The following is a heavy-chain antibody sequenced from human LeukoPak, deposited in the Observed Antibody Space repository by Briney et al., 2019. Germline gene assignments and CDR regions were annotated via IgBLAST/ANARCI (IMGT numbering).Heavy chain of an antibody. J-gene: IGHJ4*02. CDR3: ARGYGSGSYFPFDY. Sequence: SGTLSLTCAVSGGSISSSNWWSWVRQPPGKGLEWIGEIYHSGSTNYNPSLKRRDHISVDKSKNQFSLKLSSVTAADTPVYYCARGYGSGSYFPFDYWSQGTLVTVSS. CDR2: IYHSGST. V-gene: IGHV4-4*02. D-gene: IGHD3-10*01. CDR1: GGSISSSNW.